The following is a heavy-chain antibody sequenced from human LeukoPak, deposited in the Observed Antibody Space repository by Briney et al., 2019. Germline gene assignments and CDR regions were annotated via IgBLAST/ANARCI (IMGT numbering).Heavy chain of an antibody. CDR3: ATSIAAAGTLDY. J-gene: IGHJ4*02. V-gene: IGHV4-61*01. D-gene: IGHD6-13*01. CDR1: GGSVSSRSFY. CDR2: IYNSGST. Sequence: NPSETLSLTCTVSGGSVSSRSFYWSWIRQPPGKEPECIGYIYNSGSTKYNPSLKSRVTISVDTSKNQFSLKLSSVATADTAVYYCATSIAAAGTLDYWGQGTLVTVSS.